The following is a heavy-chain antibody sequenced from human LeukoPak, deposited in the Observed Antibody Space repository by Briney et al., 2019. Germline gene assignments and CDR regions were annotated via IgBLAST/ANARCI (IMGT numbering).Heavy chain of an antibody. CDR2: ISAYNGNT. CDR1: GYTFTSYG. J-gene: IGHJ5*02. D-gene: IGHD3-3*01. CDR3: ARDGQYDFWSGYYGNWFDP. Sequence: GASVKVSCKASGYTFTSYGISWVRQAPGQGLEWMGWISAYNGNTNYAQKFQGRVTMTTDTSTSTAYMELRSLRSDDTAVYYCARDGQYDFWSGYYGNWFDPWGQGTLVTVSS. V-gene: IGHV1-18*01.